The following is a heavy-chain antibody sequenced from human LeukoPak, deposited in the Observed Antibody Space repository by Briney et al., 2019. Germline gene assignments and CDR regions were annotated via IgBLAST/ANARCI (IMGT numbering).Heavy chain of an antibody. CDR2: IYSGSST. CDR1: GFTVSSNY. CDR3: ARDIAPLLWFGEPHHDAFDI. Sequence: GGSLRLSCAASGFTVSSNYMSWVRQAPGKGLEWVSVIYSGSSTYYADSVKGRFTISRDNSKNTLYLQMNSLRAEDTAVYYCARDIAPLLWFGEPHHDAFDIWGQGTMVTVSS. J-gene: IGHJ3*02. V-gene: IGHV3-66*01. D-gene: IGHD3-10*01.